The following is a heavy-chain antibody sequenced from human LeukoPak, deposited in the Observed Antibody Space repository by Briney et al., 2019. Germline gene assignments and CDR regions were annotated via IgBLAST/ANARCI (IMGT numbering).Heavy chain of an antibody. Sequence: GGSLRLSCAASGFTFSSYWMSWVRQAPGKGLEWVANIKQDGSEKYYVDSVKGRFTISRDNAKNSLYLQMDSLRVEDTAVYYCARDSFAWSRDYWGQGTLVTVSS. D-gene: IGHD3-9*01. CDR3: ARDSFAWSRDY. CDR2: IKQDGSEK. J-gene: IGHJ4*02. V-gene: IGHV3-7*01. CDR1: GFTFSSYW.